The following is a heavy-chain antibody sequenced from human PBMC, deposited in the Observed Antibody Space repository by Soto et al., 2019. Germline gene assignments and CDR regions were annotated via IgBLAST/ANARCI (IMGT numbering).Heavy chain of an antibody. D-gene: IGHD3-3*01. V-gene: IGHV4-39*01. CDR1: GGSISSSSYY. Sequence: SETLSLTCTVSGGSISSSSYYWGWIRQPPGKGLEWIGSIYYSGSTYYNPSLKSRVTISVDTSKNQFSLKLSSVTAADTAVYYCARQITIFGGLLKNAFDYWGQGILVTVSS. J-gene: IGHJ4*02. CDR2: IYYSGST. CDR3: ARQITIFGGLLKNAFDY.